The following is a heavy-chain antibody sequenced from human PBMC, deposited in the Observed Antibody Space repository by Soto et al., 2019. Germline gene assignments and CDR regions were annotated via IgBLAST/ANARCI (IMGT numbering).Heavy chain of an antibody. Sequence: EVQLLESGGGLVQPGGSLRLSCAASGFTFSSYAMSWVRQAPGKGLEWVSAISGSGGSTYYADSVKGRFTISRDNSKNTLYLQMNSLRAEDTAVYYCAKEVYGTAMAGYYYDYWGQGTLVTVSS. J-gene: IGHJ4*02. V-gene: IGHV3-23*01. CDR3: AKEVYGTAMAGYYYDY. CDR1: GFTFSSYA. CDR2: ISGSGGST. D-gene: IGHD5-18*01.